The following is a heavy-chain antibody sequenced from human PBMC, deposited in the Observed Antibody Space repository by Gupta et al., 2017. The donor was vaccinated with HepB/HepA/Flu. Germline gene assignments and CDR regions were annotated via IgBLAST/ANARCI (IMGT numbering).Heavy chain of an antibody. V-gene: IGHV1-18*01. CDR3: GRCGPMDYYMDV. CDR1: GYTFTRYG. CDR2: ISAYNGKT. D-gene: IGHD3-10*01. J-gene: IGHJ6*03. Sequence: HVQLVQCGGEGQNPGASVKLSCKASGYTFTRYGFTCVRQAPGQGLEWIGWISAYNGKTDYAQKFQGRVTMTTETSKSTAYIELRSLRSDDTAVDYCGRCGPMDYYMDVWGKGTTVSVSS.